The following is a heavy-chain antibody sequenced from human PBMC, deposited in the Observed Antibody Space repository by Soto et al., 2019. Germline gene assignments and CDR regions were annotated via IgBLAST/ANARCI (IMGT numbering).Heavy chain of an antibody. V-gene: IGHV4-31*03. Sequence: QVQLQESGPGLVKPSQTLSLTCTVSGGSISSGGYYWSWIRQHPGKGLAWIGYIYYSGSTYYNPSLKSRVTISVDTSKTQFSVKLSSVTAADTAVYYCARAFEDIVVVVAHGTAFDIWGQGTMVTVSS. CDR1: GGSISSGGYY. CDR3: ARAFEDIVVVVAHGTAFDI. J-gene: IGHJ3*02. CDR2: IYYSGST. D-gene: IGHD2-15*01.